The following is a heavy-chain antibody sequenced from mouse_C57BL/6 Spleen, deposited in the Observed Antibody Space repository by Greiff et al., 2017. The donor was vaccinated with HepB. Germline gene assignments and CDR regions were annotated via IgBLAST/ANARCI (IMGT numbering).Heavy chain of an antibody. CDR3: ALTGTRAMDY. CDR2: IDPSDSET. V-gene: IGHV1-52*01. D-gene: IGHD4-1*01. CDR1: GYTFTSYW. Sequence: VQLQQPGAELVRPGSSVKLSCKASGYTFTSYWMHWVKQRPIQGLEWIGNIDPSDSETHYNQKFKDKATLTVDKSSSTAYMQLSSLTSEDSAVYYCALTGTRAMDYWGQGTSVTVSS. J-gene: IGHJ4*01.